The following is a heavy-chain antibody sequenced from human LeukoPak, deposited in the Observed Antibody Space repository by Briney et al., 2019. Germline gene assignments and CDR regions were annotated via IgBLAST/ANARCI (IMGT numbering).Heavy chain of an antibody. CDR2: IYSDDSDI. D-gene: IGHD3-10*01. CDR3: ARHGRGSRSPNAFDI. J-gene: IGHJ3*02. CDR1: GXSFSDYL. Sequence: AGESLKICFKGSGXSFSDYLNWWGRQLPGGGVQLLGIIYSDDSDIRYSPSFQGQVTISADKYNIIAYLQWSILTASDTAIYYCARHGRGSRSPNAFDIWGQGTMVTVSS. V-gene: IGHV5-51*01.